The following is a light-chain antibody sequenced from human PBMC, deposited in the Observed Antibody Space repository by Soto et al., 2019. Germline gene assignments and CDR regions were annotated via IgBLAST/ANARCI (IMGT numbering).Light chain of an antibody. J-gene: IGLJ2*01. V-gene: IGLV6-57*04. CDR1: SGSIASNY. CDR2: EDN. Sequence: NFMLTQRHSVSESPGKTVTISCTRSSGSIASNYVQWYQQRPGSAPTTVIYEDNQRPSGVPDRFSGSIDSSSNSASLTISGLKTEEEADYYGQFYDSSLVVFGGGTKLTVL. CDR3: QFYDSSLVV.